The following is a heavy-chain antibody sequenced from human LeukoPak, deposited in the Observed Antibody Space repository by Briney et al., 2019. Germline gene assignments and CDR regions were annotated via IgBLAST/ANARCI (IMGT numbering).Heavy chain of an antibody. J-gene: IGHJ6*03. V-gene: IGHV1-69*05. CDR2: IIPIFGTA. D-gene: IGHD4-17*01. CDR1: GGTFSSYA. Sequence: SVKVSFKASGGTFSSYAISWVRQAPGQGLEWMGGIIPIFGTANYAQKFQGRVTITTDESTSTAYMELSSLRSEDTAVYYCATRVRTTVTTLNYYYYYMDVWGKGTTVTVSS. CDR3: ATRVRTTVTTLNYYYYYMDV.